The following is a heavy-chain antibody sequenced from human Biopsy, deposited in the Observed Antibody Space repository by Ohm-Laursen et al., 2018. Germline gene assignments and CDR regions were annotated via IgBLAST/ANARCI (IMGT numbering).Heavy chain of an antibody. D-gene: IGHD3-22*01. CDR3: ARDYDTSGYYYVS. J-gene: IGHJ5*02. V-gene: IGHV4-59*08. Sequence: TLSLTCTVSGVSTSSYFWSWIRQPLGKGLEWIGYVSYSGNTKYNPSLKSRVIISADTSKNQFSLKLSSVTAADTAVYYCARDYDTSGYYYVSWGQGTLVTVSS. CDR1: GVSTSSYF. CDR2: VSYSGNT.